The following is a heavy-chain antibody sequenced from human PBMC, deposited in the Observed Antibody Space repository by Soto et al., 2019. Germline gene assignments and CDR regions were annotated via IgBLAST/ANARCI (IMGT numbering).Heavy chain of an antibody. J-gene: IGHJ4*02. V-gene: IGHV3-23*01. Sequence: EVQLLESGGDLIQPGGSLRLSCVASGFTFSSHAMNWVRQAPGKGLEWVSAVSGGGGTTYYADSVKGRFTISRDNSKNTLYPQMNSLRAEDTAIYYCAKGLGAYCSSTSCLYFDRWGQGTLVTVSS. CDR2: VSGGGGTT. D-gene: IGHD2-2*01. CDR3: AKGLGAYCSSTSCLYFDR. CDR1: GFTFSSHA.